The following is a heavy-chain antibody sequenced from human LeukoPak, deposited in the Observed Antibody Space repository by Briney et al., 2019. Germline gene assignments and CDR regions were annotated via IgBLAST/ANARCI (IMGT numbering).Heavy chain of an antibody. CDR2: IIPILGIA. CDR1: GGTFSSYA. Sequence: ASVKVSCKASGGTFSSYAISWVRQAPGQGLEWMGRIIPILGIANYAQKFQGRVTITADKSTSTAYMELSSLRSEDTAVYYCARIVATTEGGFDYWGQGTLVTVSS. D-gene: IGHD5-12*01. J-gene: IGHJ4*02. CDR3: ARIVATTEGGFDY. V-gene: IGHV1-69*04.